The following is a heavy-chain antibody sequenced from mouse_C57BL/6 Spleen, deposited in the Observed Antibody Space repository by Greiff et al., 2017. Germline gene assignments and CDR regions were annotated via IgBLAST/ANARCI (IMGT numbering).Heavy chain of an antibody. CDR2: ISDGGSYT. V-gene: IGHV5-4*01. D-gene: IGHD3-2*02. Sequence: EVMLVESGGGLVKPGGSLKLSCAASGFTFSSYAMSWVRQTPEKRLEWVATISDGGSYTYYPDNVKGRFTISRDNAKNNLYLQMSHLKYEDTAMYYCAREQLRYFDYWGQGTTLTVSS. CDR3: AREQLRYFDY. CDR1: GFTFSSYA. J-gene: IGHJ2*01.